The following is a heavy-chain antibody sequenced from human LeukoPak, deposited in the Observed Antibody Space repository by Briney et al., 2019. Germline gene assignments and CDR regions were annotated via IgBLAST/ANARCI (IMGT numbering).Heavy chain of an antibody. D-gene: IGHD3-22*01. Sequence: SETLSLTCNVSGDSISGYYWNWIRQPAGKGLEWIGRMYTTGSTSYNPSLASRVTMSVDTSKNQFSLKLNSVTAEDTVFYYCERGRAYYDSSGFFNYWGQGIMVTVSS. CDR2: MYTTGST. CDR3: ERGRAYYDSSGFFNY. CDR1: GDSISGYY. J-gene: IGHJ4*02. V-gene: IGHV4-4*07.